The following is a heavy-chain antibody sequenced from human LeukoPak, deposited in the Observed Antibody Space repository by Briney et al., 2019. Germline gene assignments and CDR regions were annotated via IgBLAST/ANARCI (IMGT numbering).Heavy chain of an antibody. CDR1: GGTFSSYA. CDR2: INPIFGTA. J-gene: IGHJ4*02. D-gene: IGHD2-8*01. V-gene: IGHV1-69*05. Sequence: SVKVSCKASGGTFSSYAISWVRQAPGQGLEWMGGINPIFGTANYAQKFQGRVTITTDESTSTAYMELSSLRSEDTAVYYCASSCTNGVCYSMRYFDYWGQGTLVTVSS. CDR3: ASSCTNGVCYSMRYFDY.